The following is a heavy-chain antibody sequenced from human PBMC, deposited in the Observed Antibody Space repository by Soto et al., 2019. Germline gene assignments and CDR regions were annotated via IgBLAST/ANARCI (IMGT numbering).Heavy chain of an antibody. J-gene: IGHJ4*02. CDR3: AKDTPYVDFSD. CDR1: GFTFSAYS. D-gene: IGHD3-3*01. V-gene: IGHV3-48*04. Sequence: EVQLVESGGGLVQPGGALGLTCSASGFTFSAYSMNWVRQAPGKGLEWVSYITSSSNTVYYADSVKGRFTISRDNAKNLLFLQMHSLRADDTALYYCAKDTPYVDFSDWGQGTLVTVSS. CDR2: ITSSSNTV.